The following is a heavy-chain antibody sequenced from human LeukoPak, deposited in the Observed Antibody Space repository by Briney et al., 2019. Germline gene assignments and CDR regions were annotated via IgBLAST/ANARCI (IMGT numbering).Heavy chain of an antibody. Sequence: SETLSLTCAVYGGSFSGYYWSWIRQPPGKGLEWIGEINHSGSTNYNPSLKSRVTISVDTSKNQFSLKLSSVTAADTAVYYCARGNGIHYGYVWGSYRLDYFDYWGQGTLVTVSS. CDR3: ARGNGIHYGYVWGSYRLDYFDY. V-gene: IGHV4-34*01. CDR1: GGSFSGYY. CDR2: INHSGST. D-gene: IGHD3-16*02. J-gene: IGHJ4*02.